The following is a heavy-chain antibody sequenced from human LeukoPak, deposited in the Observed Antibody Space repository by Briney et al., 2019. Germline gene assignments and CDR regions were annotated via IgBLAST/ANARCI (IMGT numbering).Heavy chain of an antibody. J-gene: IGHJ4*02. D-gene: IGHD3-22*01. Sequence: GGSLRLSCAASGFTFSNYSMNWVRQAPGKGLEWVSYISSGSRTIYYADSVKGRFTISRDNAKNSLYLQMNSLRAKDTAVYYCARETYYYDSSGYYYPSGFDYWGQGTLVTVSS. CDR1: GFTFSNYS. CDR3: ARETYYYDSSGYYYPSGFDY. CDR2: ISSGSRTI. V-gene: IGHV3-48*01.